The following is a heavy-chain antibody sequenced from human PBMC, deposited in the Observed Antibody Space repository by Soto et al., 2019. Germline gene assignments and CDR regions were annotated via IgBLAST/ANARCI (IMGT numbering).Heavy chain of an antibody. CDR2: IYYSGST. V-gene: IGHV4-39*01. D-gene: IGHD3-16*02. Sequence: SETLSLTCTVSGGSISSSSYYWGWIRQPPGKGLEWIGSIYYSGSTYYNPSLKSRVTISVDTSKNRFSLKLGSVTAADTAVYYCARLRASYRLAGVKYYFDYWGQGTLVTVSS. CDR1: GGSISSSSYY. J-gene: IGHJ4*02. CDR3: ARLRASYRLAGVKYYFDY.